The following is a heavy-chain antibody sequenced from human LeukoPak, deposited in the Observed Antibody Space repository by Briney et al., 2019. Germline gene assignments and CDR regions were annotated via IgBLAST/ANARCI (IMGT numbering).Heavy chain of an antibody. J-gene: IGHJ4*02. D-gene: IGHD2-15*01. CDR1: GFTFSRHS. CDR3: VRDNPRCCGVVPANIDDY. Sequence: GGSLRLSCVDSGFTFSRHSMNWVRQAPGKGLEWVSYINGGGSPIYYANSVRGRSTISRDNAQNSLYLQMNSLRAEDTAVYYCVRDNPRCCGVVPANIDDYWGQGTLVTVSS. V-gene: IGHV3-48*01. CDR2: INGGGSPI.